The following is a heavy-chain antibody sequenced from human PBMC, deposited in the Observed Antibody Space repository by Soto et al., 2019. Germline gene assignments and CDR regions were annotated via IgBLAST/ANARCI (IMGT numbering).Heavy chain of an antibody. D-gene: IGHD3-3*01. CDR1: GFTFSSYW. V-gene: IGHV3-74*01. CDR3: ASTYYDFWSGYLDPDYYYYYMDV. Sequence: GGSLRLSCAASGFTFSSYWMHWVRQAPGKGLVWVSRINSDGSSTSYADSVKGRFTISRDNAKNTLYLQMNSLRAEDTDVYYCASTYYDFWSGYLDPDYYYYYMDVWGKGTTVTVSS. CDR2: INSDGSST. J-gene: IGHJ6*03.